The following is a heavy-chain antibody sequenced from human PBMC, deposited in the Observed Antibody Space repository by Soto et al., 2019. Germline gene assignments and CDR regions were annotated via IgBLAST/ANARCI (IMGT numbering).Heavy chain of an antibody. Sequence: GESLKISCKGSGYSFTSYWIGWVRQMPGKGLEWMGIIYPGDSDTRYSPSFQGQVTISADKSISTAYLQWSSLKASDTAMYYCARPYDSSSYHEYYFDYWGKGTLVTVSS. V-gene: IGHV5-51*01. CDR1: GYSFTSYW. CDR3: ARPYDSSSYHEYYFDY. CDR2: IYPGDSDT. D-gene: IGHD3-22*01. J-gene: IGHJ4*02.